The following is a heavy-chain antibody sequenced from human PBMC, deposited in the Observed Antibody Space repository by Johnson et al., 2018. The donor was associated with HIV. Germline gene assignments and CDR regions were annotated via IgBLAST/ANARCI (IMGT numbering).Heavy chain of an antibody. D-gene: IGHD5-24*01. CDR2: ISSNGGST. V-gene: IGHV3-64*01. Sequence: VKLVESGGGVVQPGRSLRLSCAASGFTFSSYAMHWVRQAPGKGLEYISTISSNGGSTYYANSVKGRFTISRDNSKNTLYLQMGSLRAEDMAVYYCARGGLEMATITDAFDIWGQGTMVTVSS. J-gene: IGHJ3*02. CDR3: ARGGLEMATITDAFDI. CDR1: GFTFSSYA.